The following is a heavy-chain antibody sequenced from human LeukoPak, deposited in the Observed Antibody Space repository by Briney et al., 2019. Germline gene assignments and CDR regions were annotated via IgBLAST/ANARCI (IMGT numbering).Heavy chain of an antibody. CDR1: GFTFSSYG. V-gene: IGHV3-23*01. CDR3: AKSSFKNDILTGYYTWIGYFDY. J-gene: IGHJ4*02. D-gene: IGHD3-9*01. CDR2: ISGSGGST. Sequence: GGSLRLSCAASGFTFSSYGMSWVRQAPGKGLEWVSAISGSGGSTYYADSVKGRFTISRDNSKNTLYLQMNSLRAEDTAVYYCAKSSFKNDILTGYYTWIGYFDYWGQGTLVTVSS.